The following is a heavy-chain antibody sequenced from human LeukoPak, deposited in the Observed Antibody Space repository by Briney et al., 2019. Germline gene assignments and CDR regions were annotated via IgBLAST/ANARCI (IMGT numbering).Heavy chain of an antibody. D-gene: IGHD2-2*01. CDR3: ASEYCSSTSCYGG. CDR2: ISSSSSYI. V-gene: IGHV3-21*01. J-gene: IGHJ4*02. CDR1: GFTFSSYS. Sequence: GGSLRLSCAASGFTFSSYSMNWVRQAPGKGLEWVSSISSSSSYIYYADSVKGRFTISRDNAKNSLYLQMNSLRAEDTAVYYSASEYCSSTSCYGGWGQGTLVTVSS.